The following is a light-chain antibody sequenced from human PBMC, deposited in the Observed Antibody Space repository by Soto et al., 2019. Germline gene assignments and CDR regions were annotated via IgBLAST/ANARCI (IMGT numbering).Light chain of an antibody. CDR2: RVS. CDR3: MQGTHWPPT. V-gene: IGKV2-30*01. CDR1: HSLVYSDGTAY. Sequence: VVVTQTPLSLPVTLGQPASISCRSSHSLVYSDGTAYLSWFQQRPGHSPRRLIYRVSARDSGEPSRLSGRESDTDFTLSISRVEAEDVAVYYCMQGTHWPPTFGQGTKVEIK. J-gene: IGKJ1*01.